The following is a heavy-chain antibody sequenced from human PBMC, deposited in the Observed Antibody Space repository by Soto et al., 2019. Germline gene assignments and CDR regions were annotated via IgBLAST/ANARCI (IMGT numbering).Heavy chain of an antibody. CDR1: GFTFSNYA. CDR3: ARQARGAGDY. Sequence: EVQLLESGGGLVQPGGSLRLSCAASGFTFSNYAMSWVRQAPGKGLEWVSAVSGSGSSTYYADSVKGRFTISRDNSKNTLYLQMNSLRAEDTAVYYCARQARGAGDYWGQGTLVTVSS. V-gene: IGHV3-23*01. J-gene: IGHJ4*02. D-gene: IGHD3-10*01. CDR2: VSGSGSST.